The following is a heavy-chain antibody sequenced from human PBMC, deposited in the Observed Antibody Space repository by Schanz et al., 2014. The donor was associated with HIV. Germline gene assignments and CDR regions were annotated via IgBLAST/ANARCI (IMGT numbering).Heavy chain of an antibody. CDR1: GFTFSSYA. J-gene: IGHJ4*02. Sequence: EVQLLESGGGLVQPGGSLRLSCAASGFTFSSYAMSWVRQAPGKGLEWVSAISGGISTTFYADSVKGRFTISRDKSKNTLYLQMNSLRAEDTAVYFCAVLWIQPPFDYWGQGTLVTVSS. CDR2: ISGGISTT. CDR3: AVLWIQPPFDY. V-gene: IGHV3-23*01. D-gene: IGHD5-18*01.